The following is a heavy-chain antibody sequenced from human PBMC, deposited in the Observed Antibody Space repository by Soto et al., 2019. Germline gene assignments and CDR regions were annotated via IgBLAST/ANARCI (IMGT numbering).Heavy chain of an antibody. V-gene: IGHV1-46*03. Sequence: QVQLVQSGAEVKKPGASVKVACKASVYIFTNYYLHWVRQAPGQGLEWMGIINLSADRTSYAQKFQGRFTVTMDTSTSTVYMELGSLRSEDTAVYYCVRDPSSGYRSFDYWGQGTLVTVSS. D-gene: IGHD3-22*01. CDR2: INLSADRT. J-gene: IGHJ4*02. CDR3: VRDPSSGYRSFDY. CDR1: VYIFTNYY.